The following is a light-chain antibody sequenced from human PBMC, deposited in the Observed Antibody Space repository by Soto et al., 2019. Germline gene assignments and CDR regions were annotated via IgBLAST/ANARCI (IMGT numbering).Light chain of an antibody. CDR2: GAS. CDR1: QSVRSN. J-gene: IGKJ4*01. Sequence: EIVMTQSPVTLSVSPGDRVTLSCRASQSVRSNSAWYQQKPGQAPRLLFYGASTRATGIPARFSGSGYGTEFTLTISSLQSEDFAVYYCQQYNSWPLTFGGGTKVDIK. CDR3: QQYNSWPLT. V-gene: IGKV3-15*01.